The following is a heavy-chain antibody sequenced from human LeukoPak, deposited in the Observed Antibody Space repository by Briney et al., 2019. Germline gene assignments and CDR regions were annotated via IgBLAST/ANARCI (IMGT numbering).Heavy chain of an antibody. CDR2: INPNSAAT. CDR3: ARGVGSSWFAD. CDR1: GYTFTANY. D-gene: IGHD6-13*01. V-gene: IGHV1-2*02. J-gene: IGHJ5*02. Sequence: ASVKVSCKASGYTFTANYIHWVRQAPGQGLEWTGWINPNSAATSYAQNFEGRVTMTRDTSMTTHYMELSRLTSDDTAVYYCARGVGSSWFADWGQGTLVTVSS.